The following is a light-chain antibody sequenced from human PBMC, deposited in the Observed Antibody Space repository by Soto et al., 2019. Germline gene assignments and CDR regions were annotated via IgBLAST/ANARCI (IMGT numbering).Light chain of an antibody. CDR2: GAS. V-gene: IGKV3-20*01. J-gene: IGKJ1*01. Sequence: EIVLTQSPGTLSLSPGEIATLSVRASQSVSSTYLAWYQQKPGQAPRLLIYGASSRVTGIPDWFSGSGSGTDFTLTISRLEPEDFAVYYCQQYGSSPATFGQGTKVDIK. CDR3: QQYGSSPAT. CDR1: QSVSSTY.